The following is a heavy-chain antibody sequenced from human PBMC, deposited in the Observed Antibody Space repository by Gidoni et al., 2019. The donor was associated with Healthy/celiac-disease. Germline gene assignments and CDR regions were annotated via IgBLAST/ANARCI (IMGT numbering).Heavy chain of an antibody. CDR1: GFTFSSYA. V-gene: IGHV3-64D*08. D-gene: IGHD6-19*01. CDR3: VKSRIAVAGFFDY. Sequence: EVQLVESGGGLVQPGGSLRLSCSASGFTFSSYAMHWVRQAPGKGREYVSAISRNGGSTYYADSVKGRFTISRDNSKNTLYLQMSSLRAEDTAVYYCVKSRIAVAGFFDYWGQGTLVTVSS. J-gene: IGHJ4*02. CDR2: ISRNGGST.